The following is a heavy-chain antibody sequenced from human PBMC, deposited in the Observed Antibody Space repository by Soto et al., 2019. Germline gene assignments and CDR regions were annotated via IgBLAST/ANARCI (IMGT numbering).Heavy chain of an antibody. CDR2: ISFDGSYK. D-gene: IGHD6-19*01. CDR3: ARGASITVAGTSFDY. CDR1: GFTFSSHS. J-gene: IGHJ4*02. Sequence: QVQLVESGGGVAQPGRSLRLSCAASGFTFSSHSMHWARQAPGKGLEWVAVISFDGSYKYYADSVKGRFTISRDNSKNTLYLQMNSLRAEDTAVYYCARGASITVAGTSFDYWGQGTLVTVSS. V-gene: IGHV3-30-3*01.